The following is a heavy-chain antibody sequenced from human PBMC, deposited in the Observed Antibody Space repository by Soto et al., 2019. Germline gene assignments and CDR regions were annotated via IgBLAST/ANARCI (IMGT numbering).Heavy chain of an antibody. CDR3: VRAVVTSAPAVFYYFDS. CDR2: ISGRGNHK. Sequence: GETLKTSCAASGITFGSFNMIWVRPAPGEGLEMVSYISGRGNHKYLPDSLKGRFTISRDNFTNTLSLQMNSLRAEDTAMYYCVRAVVTSAPAVFYYFDSWGQGTLVTVSS. V-gene: IGHV3-21*04. D-gene: IGHD3-22*01. J-gene: IGHJ4*02. CDR1: GITFGSFN.